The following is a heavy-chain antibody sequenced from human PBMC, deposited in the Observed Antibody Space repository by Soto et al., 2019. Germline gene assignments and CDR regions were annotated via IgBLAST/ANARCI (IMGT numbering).Heavy chain of an antibody. Sequence: EVQLLESGGGLVQPGGSLRLSCAASGFTFSSYAMSWVRQAPGKGLEWVSAISGSGGSTYYADSVKGRFTISRNNSKNTLYLQMNSLRAADTAVYYCAKDRPQLVVPAAPPRYWGQGTLVTVSS. J-gene: IGHJ4*02. CDR2: ISGSGGST. V-gene: IGHV3-23*01. CDR1: GFTFSSYA. CDR3: AKDRPQLVVPAAPPRY. D-gene: IGHD2-2*01.